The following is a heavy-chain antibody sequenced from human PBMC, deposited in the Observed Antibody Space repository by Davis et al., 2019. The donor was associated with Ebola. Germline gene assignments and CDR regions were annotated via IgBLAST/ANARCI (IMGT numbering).Heavy chain of an antibody. D-gene: IGHD1-26*01. CDR3: VKDTSNIWFDI. Sequence: GESLKISCAASGFTFSSYAMSWVRQAPGKGLEWVSAISRSGGSTYYADSVKGRFTISRDNSKNTLYLQMNGLRVEDTAIYFCVKDTSNIWFDIWGQGTMVTVSS. V-gene: IGHV3-23*01. CDR2: ISRSGGST. J-gene: IGHJ3*02. CDR1: GFTFSSYA.